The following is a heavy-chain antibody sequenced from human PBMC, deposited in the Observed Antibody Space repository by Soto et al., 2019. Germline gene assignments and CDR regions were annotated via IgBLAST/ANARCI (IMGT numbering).Heavy chain of an antibody. V-gene: IGHV3-7*01. J-gene: IGHJ3*02. CDR1: GFTFSSYW. CDR2: IKQDGSEK. CDR3: ARDPPSDAFDI. Sequence: PGGSLRLSCAASGFTFSSYWMSWVRQAPGKGLEWVANIKQDGSEKYYVDSVKGRFTISGDNAKNSLYLQMNSLRAEDTAVYYCARDPPSDAFDIWGQGTMVTVSS.